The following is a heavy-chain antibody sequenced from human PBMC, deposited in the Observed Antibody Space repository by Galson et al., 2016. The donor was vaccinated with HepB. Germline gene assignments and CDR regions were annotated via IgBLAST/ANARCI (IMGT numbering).Heavy chain of an antibody. D-gene: IGHD3-22*01. Sequence: SLRLSCAGSGFSLSAHWMVWVRQAPGKGLEWVANINRDGSEKYSVEGRFSISRDHAKNSLSLQLDSLRAEDTAVYYCARDVAYEALDCWGQGTLVTVSS. J-gene: IGHJ4*02. CDR1: GFSLSAHW. CDR2: INRDGSEK. V-gene: IGHV3-7*01. CDR3: ARDVAYEALDC.